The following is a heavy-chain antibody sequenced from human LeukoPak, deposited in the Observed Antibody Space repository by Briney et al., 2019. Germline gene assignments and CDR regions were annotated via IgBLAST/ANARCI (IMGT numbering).Heavy chain of an antibody. V-gene: IGHV4-61*02. J-gene: IGHJ3*02. Sequence: SETLSLTCTVSGGSISSGSYYWSWIRQPAGKGLEWIGRIYSSGSTNYNPSLKSRVTISLDTSKNQFSLKLSSVTAADTAVYYCASVGYCSGGNCYPYAFDIWGQGTMVTVSS. CDR2: IYSSGST. CDR1: GGSISSGSYY. CDR3: ASVGYCSGGNCYPYAFDI. D-gene: IGHD2-15*01.